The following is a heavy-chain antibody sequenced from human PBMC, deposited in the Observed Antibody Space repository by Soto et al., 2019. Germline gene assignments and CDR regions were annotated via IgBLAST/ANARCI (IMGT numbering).Heavy chain of an antibody. D-gene: IGHD6-13*01. J-gene: IGHJ4*02. V-gene: IGHV3-23*01. CDR1: GFTFNNYV. CDR3: ANPGGIN. Sequence: EVQLLESGGGLVQPGGSLRLSCAASGFTFNNYVMSWVRQAPGKGLKWVSAITNSGDSTYYADSVKGRFIISRDNSKNMLYLEMNSLRAEDTAMYYCANPGGINWGQGTLVTVSS. CDR2: ITNSGDST.